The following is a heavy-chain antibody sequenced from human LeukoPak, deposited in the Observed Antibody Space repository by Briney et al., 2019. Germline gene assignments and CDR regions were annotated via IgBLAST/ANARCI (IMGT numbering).Heavy chain of an antibody. CDR2: ISSRISYI. Sequence: GSLRLSCAASGFTLSSYSMNCVRPAPRGGLGWVSSISSRISYIYYADSMTARITPARNKAKNSMYQQTTSLRAEDTAVSYGARESGSGWFEVDYFYCWDQGPLVTVS. D-gene: IGHD6-19*01. CDR3: ARESGSGWFEVDYFYC. J-gene: IGHJ4*02. V-gene: IGHV3-21*01. CDR1: GFTLSSYS.